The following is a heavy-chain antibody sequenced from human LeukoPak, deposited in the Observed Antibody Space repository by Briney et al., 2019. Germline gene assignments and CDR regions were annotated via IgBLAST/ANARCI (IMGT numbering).Heavy chain of an antibody. D-gene: IGHD3-10*01. CDR3: AKGYGEYYFDY. J-gene: IGHJ4*02. CDR2: ISYDGSNK. Sequence: PGRSLRLSCAASGFTFSSYGMPWVRQAPGKGLEWVAVISYDGSNKYYADSVKGRFTISRDNSKNTLYLQMNSLRAEDTAVYYCAKGYGEYYFDYWGQGTLVTVSS. V-gene: IGHV3-30*18. CDR1: GFTFSSYG.